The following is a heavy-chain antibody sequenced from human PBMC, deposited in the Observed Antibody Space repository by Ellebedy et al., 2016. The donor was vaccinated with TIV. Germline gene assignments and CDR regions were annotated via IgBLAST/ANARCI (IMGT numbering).Heavy chain of an antibody. D-gene: IGHD3-16*02. J-gene: IGHJ4*02. CDR2: ISGSGGST. CDR3: AKESHYRSWYYFDY. V-gene: IGHV3-23*01. Sequence: GESLKISCAVSGFTFRSYGMSWVRQAPGKGLEWVSVISGSGGSTYYADSVKGRLTISRDNSKNTLYLQMNSLRAEDTAVYYRAKESHYRSWYYFDYWGQGTLVTVSS. CDR1: GFTFRSYG.